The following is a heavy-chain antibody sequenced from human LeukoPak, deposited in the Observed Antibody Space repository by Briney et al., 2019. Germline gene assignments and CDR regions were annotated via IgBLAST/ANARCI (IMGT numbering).Heavy chain of an antibody. CDR3: VSVQYEWELSSGMDV. V-gene: IGHV4-59*01. J-gene: IGHJ6*01. CDR1: GGSISSYY. D-gene: IGHD4-23*01. CDR2: IYYSGST. Sequence: SETLSLTCTGSGGSISSYYWSWIRQPPWKGLEWIGYIYYSGSTNYNPSLKSRVTISVETSRNQFSLKLRSMTAADTAVYYCVSVQYEWELSSGMDVWGQGTTVTVSS.